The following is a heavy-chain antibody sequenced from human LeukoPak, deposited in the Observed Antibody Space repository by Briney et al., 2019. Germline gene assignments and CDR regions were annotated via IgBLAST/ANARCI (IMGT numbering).Heavy chain of an antibody. J-gene: IGHJ4*02. CDR1: GFTFSSYA. Sequence: GGSLRLSCAASGFTFSSYAMHWLRQAPGKGLEWVAVISYDGSNKYYADSVKGRFTISRDNSKNTLYLQMNSLRAEDTAVYYCASMWELLDYWGQGTLVTVSS. CDR2: ISYDGSNK. D-gene: IGHD1-26*01. CDR3: ASMWELLDY. V-gene: IGHV3-30*04.